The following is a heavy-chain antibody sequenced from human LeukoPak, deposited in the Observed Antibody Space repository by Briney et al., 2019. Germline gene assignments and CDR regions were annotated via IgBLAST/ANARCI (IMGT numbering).Heavy chain of an antibody. CDR2: ISSSGSTI. D-gene: IGHD1-26*01. Sequence: GSLRLSCTASGFTFSNYEMNWVRQAPGKGLEWVSYISSSGSTIYYADSVKGRFTISRDNAKNSLYLQMNSLRAEDTAVYYCAVLSGSYYYMDVWGKGTTVTISS. CDR3: AVLSGSYYYMDV. J-gene: IGHJ6*03. CDR1: GFTFSNYE. V-gene: IGHV3-48*03.